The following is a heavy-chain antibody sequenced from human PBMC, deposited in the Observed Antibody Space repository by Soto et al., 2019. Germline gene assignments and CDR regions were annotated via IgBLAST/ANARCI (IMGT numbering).Heavy chain of an antibody. CDR1: GFTFYIYD. J-gene: IGHJ6*03. D-gene: IGHD6-19*01. Sequence: QVQMVESGGCVVQPGRSLRLSCAASGFTFYIYDVHWFRQAPGKGLEWVAVISYDGSNEYYADSVKGRFTISRDNAKNTLYMQMNSLRAEDTAVYYCAKSVAAPIGGYYYYMDVWGKGTTVTVSS. CDR3: AKSVAAPIGGYYYYMDV. CDR2: ISYDGSNE. V-gene: IGHV3-30*18.